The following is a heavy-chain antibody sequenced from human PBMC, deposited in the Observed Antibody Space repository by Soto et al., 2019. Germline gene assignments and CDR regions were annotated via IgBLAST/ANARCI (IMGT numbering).Heavy chain of an antibody. CDR3: AKEWVYDSSGWSFDY. CDR2: ISYDGSNK. CDR1: GFTFSSYG. V-gene: IGHV3-30*18. D-gene: IGHD3-22*01. J-gene: IGHJ4*02. Sequence: GGSLRLSCAASGFTFSSYGMHWVRQAPGKGLEWVAVISYDGSNKHYADSVKGRFTISRDNSKNTLYLQMNSLRAEDTAVYYCAKEWVYDSSGWSFDYWGQGTLVTVSS.